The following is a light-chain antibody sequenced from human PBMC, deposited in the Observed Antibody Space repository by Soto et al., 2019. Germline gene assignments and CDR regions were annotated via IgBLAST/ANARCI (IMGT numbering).Light chain of an antibody. CDR3: QQRSNLLT. V-gene: IGKV3-11*01. J-gene: IGKJ4*01. Sequence: EIVLTQSPAPLSLSPGERATLSCRAIQSGSGYLAWYQHKPGQAPRLLIYVASNRATGIPARFSGSGSGTDFTLTISSLQPDDFAVYYCQQRSNLLTFGGATKVDI. CDR2: VAS. CDR1: QSGSGY.